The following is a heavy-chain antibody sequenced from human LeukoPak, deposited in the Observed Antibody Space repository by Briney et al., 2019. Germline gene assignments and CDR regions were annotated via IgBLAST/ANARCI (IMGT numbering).Heavy chain of an antibody. CDR1: GDSISLSFYY. CDR3: HIVVVVAAGRRFDY. V-gene: IGHV4-39*03. Sequence: SETLSLTCSVSGDSISLSFYYWGWIRQPPGKGLEWIGSIYYSGSTYYNPSLKSRVTISVDTSKNQFSLKLSSVTAADTAVYYCHIVVVVAAGRRFDYWGQGTLVTVSS. D-gene: IGHD2-15*01. J-gene: IGHJ4*02. CDR2: IYYSGST.